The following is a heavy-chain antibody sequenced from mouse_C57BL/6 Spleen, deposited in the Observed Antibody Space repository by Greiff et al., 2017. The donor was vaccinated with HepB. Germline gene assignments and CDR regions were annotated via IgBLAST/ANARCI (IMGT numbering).Heavy chain of an antibody. CDR1: GFTFSDYG. CDR3: ATLGNPSFDY. V-gene: IGHV5-17*01. Sequence: EVKVEESGGGLVKPGGSLKLSCAASGFTFSDYGMHWVRQAPEKGLEWVAYISSGSSTIYYADTVKGRFTISRDNAKNTLFLQMTSLRSEDTAMYYCATLGNPSFDYWGQGTTLTVSS. D-gene: IGHD2-1*01. CDR2: ISSGSSTI. J-gene: IGHJ2*01.